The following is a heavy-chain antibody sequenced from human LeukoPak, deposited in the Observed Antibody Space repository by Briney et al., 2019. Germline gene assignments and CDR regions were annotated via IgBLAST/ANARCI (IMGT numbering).Heavy chain of an antibody. V-gene: IGHV4-39*01. CDR3: VSPRGFSYGYFDY. Sequence: SETLSLTCTVSGGSISSSSAYWGWIRQPPGEGLEWIGSIYYSKNTYYNPSLKSRVTISADTSKNQFSLTLGSVSATDTAVYYCVSPRGFSYGYFDYWGQGTLVTVSS. CDR1: GGSISSSSAY. J-gene: IGHJ4*02. D-gene: IGHD5-18*01. CDR2: IYYSKNT.